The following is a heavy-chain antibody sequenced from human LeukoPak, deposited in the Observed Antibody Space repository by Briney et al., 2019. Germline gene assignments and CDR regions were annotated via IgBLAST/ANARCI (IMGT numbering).Heavy chain of an antibody. CDR2: ISSSGSTI. J-gene: IGHJ4*02. Sequence: PGGSLRLSCAASGFTFSSYEMNWVRQAPGKGLDWVSYISSSGSTIYYADSVKGRFTISRDNAKNSLYLQMNSLRAEDTAVYYCAREFIVAATTTYYLDYWGQGTLVTVSS. CDR1: GFTFSSYE. V-gene: IGHV3-48*03. CDR3: AREFIVAATTTYYLDY. D-gene: IGHD1-26*01.